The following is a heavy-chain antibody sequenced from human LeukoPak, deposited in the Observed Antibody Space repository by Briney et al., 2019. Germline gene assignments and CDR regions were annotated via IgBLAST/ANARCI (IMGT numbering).Heavy chain of an antibody. CDR3: AARSYRYWFDP. Sequence: GGSLRLSCAASGFTFSSYGMSWVRQAPGKGLEWVSAISGSGGSTYYADSVKGRFTISRDNSKNTLYLQMNSLRSEDTAVYYCAARSYRYWFDPWGQGTLVTVSS. CDR2: ISGSGGST. V-gene: IGHV3-23*01. J-gene: IGHJ5*02. D-gene: IGHD3-16*02. CDR1: GFTFSSYG.